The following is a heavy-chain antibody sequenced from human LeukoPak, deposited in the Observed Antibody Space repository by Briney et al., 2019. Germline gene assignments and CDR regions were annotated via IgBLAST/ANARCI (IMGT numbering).Heavy chain of an antibody. CDR2: ISYDGSNK. Sequence: SGGSRRPSCAASGFTFSSYAMHWVRQAPGKGLEWVAVISYDGSNKYYADSVKGRFTISRDNSKNTLYLQMNSLRAEDTAVYYCARDPLGTRPGFDYWGQGTLVTVSS. CDR3: ARDPLGTRPGFDY. D-gene: IGHD1-1*01. V-gene: IGHV3-30*04. J-gene: IGHJ4*02. CDR1: GFTFSSYA.